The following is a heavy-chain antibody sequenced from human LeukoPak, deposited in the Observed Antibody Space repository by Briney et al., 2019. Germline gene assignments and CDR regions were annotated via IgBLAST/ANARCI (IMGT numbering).Heavy chain of an antibody. V-gene: IGHV3-7*01. J-gene: IGHJ4*02. CDR1: GFTFCNYW. Sequence: GGSLRLSCAASGFTFCNYWMTWVRQAPGKGLEWVATIKTDGSEKSYVVSVKGRFTTSRANAKNSMYLQMNSLRAADTAVFYCARGIGLDYWGQGTLVTVSS. D-gene: IGHD2-15*01. CDR3: ARGIGLDY. CDR2: IKTDGSEK.